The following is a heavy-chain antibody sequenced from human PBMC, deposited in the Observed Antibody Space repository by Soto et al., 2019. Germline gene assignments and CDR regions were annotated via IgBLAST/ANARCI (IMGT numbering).Heavy chain of an antibody. V-gene: IGHV1-69*12. CDR3: ASVETQRYYYGMDV. J-gene: IGHJ6*02. CDR2: IIPIFRTA. Sequence: QVQLGQAGAEVKKPGSSVKVSCKASGGTFSSYAISWVRQAPGQGLEWMGWIIPIFRTADYAQKFQGRVTMTADESTRTAYMELSSLRSEDTAVYYCASVETQRYYYGMDVWGQGTTVTVSS. CDR1: GGTFSSYA. D-gene: IGHD2-15*01.